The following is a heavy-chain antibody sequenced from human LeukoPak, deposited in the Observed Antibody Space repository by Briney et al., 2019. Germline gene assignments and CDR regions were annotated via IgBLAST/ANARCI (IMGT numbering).Heavy chain of an antibody. CDR2: INSKSGGT. Sequence: ASLKVSCTASGYTFTGYYMHCVRQAPGQGLEWMGWINSKSGGTNYAQKFQGWVTMTRDTSISTVYMELGTVRSDDTAVYYCARAKGPTWDFDYWGQGTLVTVSS. D-gene: IGHD1-26*01. CDR1: GYTFTGYY. J-gene: IGHJ4*02. V-gene: IGHV1-2*04. CDR3: ARAKGPTWDFDY.